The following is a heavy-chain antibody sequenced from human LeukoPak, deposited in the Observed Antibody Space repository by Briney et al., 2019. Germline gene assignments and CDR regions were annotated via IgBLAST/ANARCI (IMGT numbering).Heavy chain of an antibody. J-gene: IGHJ4*02. V-gene: IGHV4-59*01. Sequence: SETLSLTCTVANVSINSYYWTWIRQPPGKALEWIGYVYNSGNTKYKPSLKSRATISVDTSKNQFSLILNSVTAADTAVYYCASSSLDDSGSLDSWGQGTLVTVYS. CDR2: VYNSGNT. D-gene: IGHD5-12*01. CDR3: ASSSLDDSGSLDS. CDR1: NVSINSYY.